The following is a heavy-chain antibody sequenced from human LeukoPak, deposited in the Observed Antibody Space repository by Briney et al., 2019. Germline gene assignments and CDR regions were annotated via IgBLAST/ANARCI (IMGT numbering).Heavy chain of an antibody. CDR1: GFTVSSNY. Sequence: GGSLRLSCAASGFTVSSNYMSWVRQAPGKGLEWVSVIYSGGSTYYADSVKGRFTISRDNSKNTLYLQMNSLRAEDTAVYYCARGWGVDYGDHYAAYYFDYWGQGTLVTVSS. J-gene: IGHJ4*02. D-gene: IGHD4-17*01. V-gene: IGHV3-66*01. CDR3: ARGWGVDYGDHYAAYYFDY. CDR2: IYSGGST.